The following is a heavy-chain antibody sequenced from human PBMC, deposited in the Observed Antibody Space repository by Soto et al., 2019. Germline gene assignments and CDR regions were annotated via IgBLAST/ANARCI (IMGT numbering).Heavy chain of an antibody. J-gene: IGHJ4*02. V-gene: IGHV1-18*01. D-gene: IGHD5-12*01. CDR1: GYTFTSYG. CDR2: ISAYNGNT. CDR3: VRQVLYSGYDYGAYYFDY. Sequence: GASVKVSCKASGYTFTSYGISWVRQAPGQGLEWMGWISAYNGNTNYAQKLQGRVTMTTDTSTSTAYMELRSLRSDDTAVYYCVRQVLYSGYDYGAYYFDYWGQGTLVTVSS.